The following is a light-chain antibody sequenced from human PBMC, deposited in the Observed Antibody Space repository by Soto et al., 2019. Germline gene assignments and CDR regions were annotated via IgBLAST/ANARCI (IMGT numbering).Light chain of an antibody. CDR3: LSYTTTNTWV. CDR1: SSDVGGYIY. V-gene: IGLV2-14*01. CDR2: EVN. J-gene: IGLJ3*02. Sequence: QSVLTQPASVYGSPGQSITISCTGTSSDVGGYIYVSWYQQHPDKAPKLLIFEVNTRPSWVSGRFSGSKSGNTASLTISGLQTDDEADYYCLSYTTTNTWVVGGGTKLPVL.